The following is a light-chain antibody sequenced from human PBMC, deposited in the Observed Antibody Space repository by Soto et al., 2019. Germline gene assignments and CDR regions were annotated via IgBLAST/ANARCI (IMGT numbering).Light chain of an antibody. V-gene: IGKV1-5*01. CDR3: QQYKSYLRT. J-gene: IGKJ1*01. CDR2: DAS. CDR1: QTISSW. Sequence: DIQMTQSPSTLSGSVGDRVTITCRASQTISSWLAWYQQKPGKAPKLLIYDASSLESGVPSRFSGSGSGTEFTLTISSLQPDDFATYYCQQYKSYLRTFGQGTKVDI.